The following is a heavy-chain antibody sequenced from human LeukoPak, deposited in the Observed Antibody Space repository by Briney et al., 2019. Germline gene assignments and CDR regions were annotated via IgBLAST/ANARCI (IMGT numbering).Heavy chain of an antibody. CDR2: INPNSGGT. Sequence: VASVKVSCKASGYSFTGYYMHWVRQAPGQGLEWMGWINPNSGGTNYAQKFQGRVTMTRDTSISTAYIELNRLRSDDTAVYYCARGYCTGDICSGAWFDPWGRGTLVTVSS. J-gene: IGHJ5*02. V-gene: IGHV1-2*02. CDR3: ARGYCTGDICSGAWFDP. D-gene: IGHD2-15*01. CDR1: GYSFTGYY.